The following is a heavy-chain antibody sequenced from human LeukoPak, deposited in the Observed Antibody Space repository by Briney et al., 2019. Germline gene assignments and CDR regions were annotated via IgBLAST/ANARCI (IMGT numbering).Heavy chain of an antibody. J-gene: IGHJ3*02. Sequence: SGTLSLTCAVSGGSISSSNWWSWVRQPPGKGLEWIGEIYHSGSTNYNPSLKSRVTISVDKSKNQFSLKLSSVTAADTAVYYCARHFLHGGTITIFGVVIPNPDAFDIWGQGTMVTVSS. V-gene: IGHV4-4*02. CDR1: GGSISSSNW. D-gene: IGHD3-3*01. CDR3: ARHFLHGGTITIFGVVIPNPDAFDI. CDR2: IYHSGST.